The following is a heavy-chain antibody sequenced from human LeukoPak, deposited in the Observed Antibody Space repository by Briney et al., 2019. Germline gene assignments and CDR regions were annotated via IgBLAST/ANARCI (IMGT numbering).Heavy chain of an antibody. CDR2: IKQDGSEK. D-gene: IGHD3-3*01. V-gene: IGHV3-7*01. Sequence: GGSLRLSCAASGFTFSSYWMSWVRQAPGKGLEWVANIKQDGSEKYCVDSVKGRFTISRDSAKNSLYLQMNSLRAEDTAVYYCAREGAYDFWSGYYYYYYMDVWGKGTTVTVSS. CDR3: AREGAYDFWSGYYYYYYMDV. CDR1: GFTFSSYW. J-gene: IGHJ6*03.